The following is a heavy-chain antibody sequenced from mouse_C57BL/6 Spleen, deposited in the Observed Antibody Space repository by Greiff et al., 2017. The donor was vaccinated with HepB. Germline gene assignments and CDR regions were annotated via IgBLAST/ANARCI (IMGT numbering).Heavy chain of an antibody. Sequence: EVKVEESGEGLVKPGGSLKLSCAASGFTFSSYAMSWVRQTPEKRLEWVAYISSGGDYIYYADTVKGRFTISRDNARNTLYLQMSSLKSEDTAMYYCTRDGIYAMDYWGQGTSVTVSS. J-gene: IGHJ4*01. CDR3: TRDGIYAMDY. CDR1: GFTFSSYA. CDR2: ISSGGDYI. V-gene: IGHV5-9-1*02. D-gene: IGHD2-1*01.